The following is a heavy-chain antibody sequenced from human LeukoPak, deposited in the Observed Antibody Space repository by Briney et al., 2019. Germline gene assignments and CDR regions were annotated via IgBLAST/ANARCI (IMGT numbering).Heavy chain of an antibody. CDR1: GFSLSTSGVG. V-gene: IGHV2-5*02. Sequence: SGPTLVKPTQTLTLTCTFSGFSLSTSGVGVGWIRQPPGKALEWLALIYWDDDKRYSPSLKSRLTITKDTSKNQVVLTMTNMDPVDAATYYCAHRPRSLVAFDIWGQGTMVTVSS. CDR2: IYWDDDK. CDR3: AHRPRSLVAFDI. J-gene: IGHJ3*02.